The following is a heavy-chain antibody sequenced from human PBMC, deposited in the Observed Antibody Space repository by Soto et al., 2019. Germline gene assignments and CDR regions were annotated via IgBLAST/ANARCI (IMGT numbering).Heavy chain of an antibody. Sequence: QVQLVQSGAEMKQPGASVKLSCPASGYIFIHCFMHWVRQAPGQGLEWMGGINPSSGTTTYAQNCQGRVTVTRYTSTSTVYMELSSLGSGDTAMYYCARSLGETTSLFDYWGHGSLVTVS. CDR3: ARSLGETTSLFDY. CDR2: INPSSGTT. J-gene: IGHJ4*01. D-gene: IGHD1-26*01. V-gene: IGHV1-46*01. CDR1: GYIFIHCF.